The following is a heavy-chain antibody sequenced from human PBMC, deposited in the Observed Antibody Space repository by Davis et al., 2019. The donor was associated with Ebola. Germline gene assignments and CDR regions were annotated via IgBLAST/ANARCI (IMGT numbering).Heavy chain of an antibody. Sequence: GGSLRLSCKGSGYSFTSYWIAWVRQMPGKGLEWMGIIYPGDSDTRYSPSFRGQVTISADKSFSTAYLQWSSLKASDTAMYYCARRGVDYYYGMDVWGQGTTVTVSS. J-gene: IGHJ6*02. D-gene: IGHD3-10*01. CDR3: ARRGVDYYYGMDV. CDR2: IYPGDSDT. V-gene: IGHV5-51*01. CDR1: GYSFTSYW.